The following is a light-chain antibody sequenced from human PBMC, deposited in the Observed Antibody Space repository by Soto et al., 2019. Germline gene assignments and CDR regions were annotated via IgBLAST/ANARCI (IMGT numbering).Light chain of an antibody. V-gene: IGLV8-61*01. CDR3: VLYMGSGISV. CDR1: SGSVSTSYY. CDR2: NTY. Sequence: QTVVTQEPSFSVSPGGTVTVTCGLSSGSVSTSYYPSWYQQTPGQAPRTLIYNTYTRSSGVPDRFSASILGDKAALTITGAQADDESDYYCVLYMGSGISVFGGGTKLTVL. J-gene: IGLJ2*01.